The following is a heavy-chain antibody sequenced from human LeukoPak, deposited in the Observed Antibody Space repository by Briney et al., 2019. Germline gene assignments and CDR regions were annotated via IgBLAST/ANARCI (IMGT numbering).Heavy chain of an antibody. Sequence: GESLKISCNGSGYSFTSYWIGWVRQMPGKGVEGMGIIYPGDSDTRYSPSFHGQVTISADKSISAAYLQWSSLKASDTAVYYCTRTTDYPNWFDPWGQGTLVTVSS. CDR1: GYSFTSYW. CDR2: IYPGDSDT. V-gene: IGHV5-51*01. CDR3: TRTTDYPNWFDP. D-gene: IGHD4-11*01. J-gene: IGHJ5*02.